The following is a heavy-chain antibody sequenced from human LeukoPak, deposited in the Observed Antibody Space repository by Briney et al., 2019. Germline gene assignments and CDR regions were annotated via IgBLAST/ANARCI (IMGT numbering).Heavy chain of an antibody. CDR2: ISAYNGNT. CDR1: GYTFTSYG. D-gene: IGHD2-2*01. J-gene: IGHJ5*02. V-gene: IGHV1-18*01. Sequence: GASVKVSCKASGYTFTSYGISWVRQAPGQGLEWMGWISAYNGNTNYAQKLQGRVTMTTDTSTSTAYMELRSLRSDDTAVYYCARNRLRYQLSKALDPWRQGTLVTVSP. CDR3: ARNRLRYQLSKALDP.